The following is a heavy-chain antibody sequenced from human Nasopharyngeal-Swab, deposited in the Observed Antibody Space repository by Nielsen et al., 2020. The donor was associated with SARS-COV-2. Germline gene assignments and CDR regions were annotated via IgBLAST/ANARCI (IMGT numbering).Heavy chain of an antibody. V-gene: IGHV4-30-4*01. CDR3: ARDYYDSSGYYGGFDP. Sequence: PGKGLEWIGYIYYSGSTYYNPSLKSRVTISVDTSKNQFSLKLSSVTAADTAVYYCARDYYDSSGYYGGFDPWGQGTLVTV. J-gene: IGHJ5*02. D-gene: IGHD3-22*01. CDR2: IYYSGST.